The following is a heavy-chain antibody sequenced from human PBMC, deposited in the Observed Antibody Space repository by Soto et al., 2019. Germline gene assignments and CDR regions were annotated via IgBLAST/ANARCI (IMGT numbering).Heavy chain of an antibody. D-gene: IGHD2-2*01. CDR3: ARGAHADIVVVPAADYYFDY. Sequence: AASVKVSCKASGYTFTSYYMHWVRQAPGQGLEWMGIINPSGGSTSYAQKFQGRVTMTRDTSTSTVYMELSSLRSEDTAVYYCARGAHADIVVVPAADYYFDYWGQGTLVTVSS. V-gene: IGHV1-46*01. J-gene: IGHJ4*02. CDR1: GYTFTSYY. CDR2: INPSGGST.